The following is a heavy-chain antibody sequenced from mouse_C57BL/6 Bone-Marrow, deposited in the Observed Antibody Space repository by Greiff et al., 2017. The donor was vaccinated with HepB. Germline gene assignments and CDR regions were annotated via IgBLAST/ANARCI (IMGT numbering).Heavy chain of an antibody. V-gene: IGHV1-74*01. CDR3: AISVGRSWYFDV. D-gene: IGHD4-1*01. Sequence: QVQLQQPGAELVKPGASVKVSCKASGYTFTSYWMHWVKQRPGQGLEWIGRIHPSDSDTNYNQKFKGKATLTVDKSSSTAYMQLSSLTSVDSAVDYCAISVGRSWYFDVWGTGTTVTVSS. CDR1: GYTFTSYW. CDR2: IHPSDSDT. J-gene: IGHJ1*03.